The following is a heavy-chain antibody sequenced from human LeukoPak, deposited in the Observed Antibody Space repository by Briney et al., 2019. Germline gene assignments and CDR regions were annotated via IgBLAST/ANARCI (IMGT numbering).Heavy chain of an antibody. CDR1: GLTFMKYS. J-gene: IGHJ4*02. V-gene: IGHV3-23*01. CDR2: ITGSGAST. CDR3: ARVQLDYDSSGYYPTKYFDY. D-gene: IGHD3-22*01. Sequence: GGSLRLSCAASGLTFMKYSMTWVRQAPGKGLEWVAAITGSGASTDYAGSVKGRFTISRDNSKNSLYLQMNSLRAEDTAVYYCARVQLDYDSSGYYPTKYFDYWGQGTLVTVSS.